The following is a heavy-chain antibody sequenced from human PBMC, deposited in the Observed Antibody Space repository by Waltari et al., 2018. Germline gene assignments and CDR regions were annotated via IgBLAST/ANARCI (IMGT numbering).Heavy chain of an antibody. CDR2: IYYSGST. J-gene: IGHJ4*02. D-gene: IGHD3-10*01. CDR3: ARHHSGSDLYSFDY. CDR1: GGSISSYY. Sequence: QVQLQESGPGLVKPSETLSLTCTVPGGSISSYYWSWIRQPPGKGLEWIGYIYYSGSTNYNPSLKSRVTISVDTSKNQFSLKLTSVTAADTAVYYCARHHSGSDLYSFDYWGQGTLVTVSS. V-gene: IGHV4-59*08.